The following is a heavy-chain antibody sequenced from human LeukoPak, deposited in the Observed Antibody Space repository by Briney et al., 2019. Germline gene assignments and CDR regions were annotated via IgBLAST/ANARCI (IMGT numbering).Heavy chain of an antibody. Sequence: PSQTLSLTCAVSGDSISSGGHSWSWIRQPPGKGLEWIGYFYHGGSTYYSPSLTSRVTISVDTSKNQFSLKLNSVTAADTAVYYCARDEEDFTNGYSTWGQGTMVTVSS. CDR1: GDSISSGGHS. V-gene: IGHV4-30-2*01. J-gene: IGHJ3*01. CDR3: ARDEEDFTNGYST. D-gene: IGHD3-3*01. CDR2: FYHGGST.